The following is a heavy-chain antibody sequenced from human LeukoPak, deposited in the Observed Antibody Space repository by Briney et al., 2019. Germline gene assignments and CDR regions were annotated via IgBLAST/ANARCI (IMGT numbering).Heavy chain of an antibody. J-gene: IGHJ4*02. CDR2: ITASGTAM. Sequence: GGPLRLSCAASGFTFSSYSMNWVRQAPGKGLEWVSHITASGTAMFYADSVKGRFTISRDNAKNSQYLQMNSLRDEDTAVYYCASSGSYRFDYWGQGTLVTVSS. D-gene: IGHD1-26*01. V-gene: IGHV3-48*02. CDR1: GFTFSSYS. CDR3: ASSGSYRFDY.